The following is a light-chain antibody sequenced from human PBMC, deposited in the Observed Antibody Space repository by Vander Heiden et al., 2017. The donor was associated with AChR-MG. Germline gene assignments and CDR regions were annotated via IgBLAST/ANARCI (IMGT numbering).Light chain of an antibody. CDR1: FSNIGAGYD. CDR3: QSYESRLSGSKI. J-gene: IGLJ1*01. Sequence: QSVLTQPPSVSGAPGQRITIPCTGSFSNIGAGYDVHWYQQLPGTAPNLLINGNTNRPSGVPARFSASKSGTSASLAITGLQAEDEADYYCQSYESRLSGSKIFGTGTKVTVL. V-gene: IGLV1-40*01. CDR2: GNT.